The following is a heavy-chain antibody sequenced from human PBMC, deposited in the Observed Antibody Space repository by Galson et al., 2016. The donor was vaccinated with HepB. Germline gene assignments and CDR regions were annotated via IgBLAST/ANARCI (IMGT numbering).Heavy chain of an antibody. CDR2: INSDGSST. V-gene: IGHV3-74*01. J-gene: IGHJ4*02. CDR3: ASSVRGSGSPPGGY. CDR1: GFTVSSSY. Sequence: LRLPCAASGFTVSSSYMSWVRQAPGKGLVWVSRINSDGSSTGFADSVKGRFTISRDNAKNTLYLQMNSLRAEDTAVYYCASSVRGSGSPPGGYWGQGTLVTVSS. D-gene: IGHD3-10*01.